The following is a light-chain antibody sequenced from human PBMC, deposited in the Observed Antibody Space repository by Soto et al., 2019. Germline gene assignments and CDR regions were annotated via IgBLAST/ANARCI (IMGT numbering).Light chain of an antibody. J-gene: IGLJ1*01. Sequence: LTQPASVSGSPGQSITISCTGTSSDVGGYNYVSWYQQHPGKAPKLMIYEVSNRPSGVSNRFSGSKSGNTASLTISGLQAEDEADYYCSSYTSSFYVFGTGTKVT. CDR2: EVS. CDR1: SSDVGGYNY. V-gene: IGLV2-14*01. CDR3: SSYTSSFYV.